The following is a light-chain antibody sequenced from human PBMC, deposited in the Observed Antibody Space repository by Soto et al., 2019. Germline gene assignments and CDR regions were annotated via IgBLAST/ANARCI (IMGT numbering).Light chain of an antibody. V-gene: IGLV2-8*01. CDR3: SSYAGSNNYV. J-gene: IGLJ1*01. CDR1: SSDVGGYNY. CDR2: DIG. Sequence: QSALTQPPSASGSPGQSVTISCTGTSSDVGGYNYVSWYQQHPGKAPKLMIYDIGKRPSGVPDRFSGPKSGNTASLTVSGLQAEDEADYYCSSYAGSNNYVFGTGTKVTVL.